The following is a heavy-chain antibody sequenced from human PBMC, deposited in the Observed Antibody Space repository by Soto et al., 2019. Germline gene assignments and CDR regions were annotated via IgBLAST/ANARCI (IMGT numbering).Heavy chain of an antibody. CDR2: INAGNCNT. D-gene: IGHD3-16*02. J-gene: IGHJ5*01. CDR1: GYTFTSYA. V-gene: IGHV1-3*01. CDR3: ARGDYVWGSYRYKNNWFDS. Sequence: ASVKVSCKASGYTFTSYAMHWVRQAPGQRLERMGWINAGNCNTKYSQKFQGRVTITRDTSASTAYMELSSLRSEDTAVYYCARGDYVWGSYRYKNNWFDSWGQGTLVTVSS.